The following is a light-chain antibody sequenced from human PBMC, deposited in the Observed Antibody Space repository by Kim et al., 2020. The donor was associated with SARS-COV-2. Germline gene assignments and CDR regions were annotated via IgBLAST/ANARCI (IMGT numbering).Light chain of an antibody. Sequence: QSALTQPASVSGSPGQSITISCTGTSSDVGGYNYVSWYQQHPGKAPKLMIYSVSHRPSGVSNRFSGSKSGNTASLTISGLQAEDEADYYCSSYTSSSTVVFGGGTKVTVL. V-gene: IGLV2-14*03. CDR2: SVS. CDR3: SSYTSSSTVV. J-gene: IGLJ2*01. CDR1: SSDVGGYNY.